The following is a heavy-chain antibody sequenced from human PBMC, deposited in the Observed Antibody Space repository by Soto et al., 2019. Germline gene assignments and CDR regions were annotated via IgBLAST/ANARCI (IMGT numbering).Heavy chain of an antibody. V-gene: IGHV6-1*01. J-gene: IGHJ5*02. Sequence: WNWIRQSPSRGLEWLGRTYFRSKWYNDYAVSVKSRIIINPDTSNNQFSLQLNSVTPEDTAVYFCAKGDNLGPKTGYAFDPWGQGIMVTVSS. CDR2: TYFRSKWYN. CDR3: AKGDNLGPKTGYAFDP. D-gene: IGHD5-12*01.